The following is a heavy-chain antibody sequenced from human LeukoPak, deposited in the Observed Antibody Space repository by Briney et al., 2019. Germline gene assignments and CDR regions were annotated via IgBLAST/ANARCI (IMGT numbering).Heavy chain of an antibody. Sequence: GASVKVSCKDAGGTFSSYAVSWVRQAPGQGLEWVGRIIPLLDIANYAQKFQGRVTITADKSTSTAYMEFSSLISEDTAVYYCATPVIEMARSGDAFETWGQGTMVTVSS. J-gene: IGHJ3*02. CDR2: IIPLLDIA. CDR1: GGTFSSYA. D-gene: IGHD5-24*01. V-gene: IGHV1-69*04. CDR3: ATPVIEMARSGDAFET.